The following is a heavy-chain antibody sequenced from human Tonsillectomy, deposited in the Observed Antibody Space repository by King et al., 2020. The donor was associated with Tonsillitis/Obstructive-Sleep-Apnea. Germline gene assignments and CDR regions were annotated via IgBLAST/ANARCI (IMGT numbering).Heavy chain of an antibody. J-gene: IGHJ4*02. Sequence: VQLVESGAEVKKPGASVKVSCKASGYTFTSYGISWVRQAPGQGLEWMGWISAYNGNTNYPQNLQGRVTMTTDTSTSTAYLDLRSLRSDDTDVYYCARDAMRHYFDSSDSSAYYTFAYRGQGNRVTVTS. CDR2: ISAYNGNT. CDR3: ARDAMRHYFDSSDSSAYYTFAY. V-gene: IGHV1-18*01. CDR1: GYTFTSYG. D-gene: IGHD3-22*01.